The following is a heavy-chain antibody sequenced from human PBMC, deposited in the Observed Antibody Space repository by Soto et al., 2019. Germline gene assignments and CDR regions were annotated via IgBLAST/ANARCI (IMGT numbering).Heavy chain of an antibody. CDR3: AKEDYQLLDSLYYYDGMDV. J-gene: IGHJ6*02. Sequence: SVKVSFKASGGTFISYAISWVRQAPGQGLEWMGGIIPIFGSANYAQKFQGRVTITADESTSTAYMELSGLRSEDTAVYYCAKEDYQLLDSLYYYDGMDVWGQGTTVTVSS. D-gene: IGHD2-2*01. CDR2: IIPIFGSA. V-gene: IGHV1-69*13. CDR1: GGTFISYA.